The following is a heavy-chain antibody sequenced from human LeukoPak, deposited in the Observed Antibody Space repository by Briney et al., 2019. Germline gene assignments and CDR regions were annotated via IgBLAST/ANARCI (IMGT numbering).Heavy chain of an antibody. Sequence: GGSLRLSCAASGFTFSSYWMSWVRQAPGKGLEWVANIKQDGSEKYYVDSVKGRFTISRDNAKNSLYLQMNSLRADDTAVYYCARAYYESSAYRHAVYLDYWGQGTLVTVSS. V-gene: IGHV3-7*03. CDR3: ARAYYESSAYRHAVYLDY. CDR1: GFTFSSYW. CDR2: IKQDGSEK. D-gene: IGHD3-22*01. J-gene: IGHJ4*02.